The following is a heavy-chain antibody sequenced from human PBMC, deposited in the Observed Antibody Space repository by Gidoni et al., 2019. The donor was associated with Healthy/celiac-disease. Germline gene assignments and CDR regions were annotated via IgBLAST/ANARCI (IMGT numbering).Heavy chain of an antibody. CDR3: TRYPPGELQKLVPSTYYYGMDV. D-gene: IGHD6-13*01. V-gene: IGHV3-49*03. CDR1: GCTFGDCA. Sequence: EVQLLEAGVGWVQPGRSLRRSWTASGCTFGDCAMRWFRQAPGKGLEWVGFIRSKAYGGTTEYAASVKGRFTISRDDSKSIAYLQRNSLKPEDTAVYYSTRYPPGELQKLVPSTYYYGMDVWGQGTTVTVSS. J-gene: IGHJ6*02. CDR2: IRSKAYGGTT.